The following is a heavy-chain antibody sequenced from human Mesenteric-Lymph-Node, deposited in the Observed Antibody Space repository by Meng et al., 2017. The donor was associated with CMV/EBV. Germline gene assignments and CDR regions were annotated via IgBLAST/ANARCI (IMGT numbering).Heavy chain of an antibody. J-gene: IGHJ3*01. CDR2: IIPLLRLT. CDR3: TRGHLEVVPVGLAINAGSDAFDL. Sequence: SVKVSCKAAGGTLVNHAVNWGRQAPGHGLEWLGAIIPLLRLTNDARNFRDRVTFIADKSTDAVLMEISDLRSEDTALFYCTRGHLEVVPVGLAINAGSDAFDLWGPGTMVTVSS. D-gene: IGHD2-21*01. V-gene: IGHV1-69*10. CDR1: GGTLVNHA.